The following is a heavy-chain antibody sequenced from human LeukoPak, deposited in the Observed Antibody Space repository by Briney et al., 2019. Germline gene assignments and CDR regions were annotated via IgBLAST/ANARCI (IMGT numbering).Heavy chain of an antibody. J-gene: IGHJ6*03. Sequence: GASVKVSCKASGYTFTSYYMHWVRQAPGQGLEWMGWINPNSGGTNYAQKFQGRVTMTRDTSISTAYMELSRLRSDDTAVYYCARGALNVAGTLGDYYYYMDVWGKGTTVTISS. V-gene: IGHV1-2*02. CDR1: GYTFTSYY. CDR3: ARGALNVAGTLGDYYYYMDV. CDR2: INPNSGGT. D-gene: IGHD1-1*01.